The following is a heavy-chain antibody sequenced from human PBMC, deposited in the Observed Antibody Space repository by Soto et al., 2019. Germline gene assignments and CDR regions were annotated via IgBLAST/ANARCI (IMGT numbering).Heavy chain of an antibody. CDR1: GGSISSGDYY. V-gene: IGHV4-30-4*01. Sequence: TLSLTCTVSGGSISSGDYYWSWIRQPPGKGLEWIGYIYYSGSTYYNPSLKSRVTISVDTSKNQFSLKLSSVTAADTAVYYCARAPRDSSRSPWFDPWGQGTLVTVSS. CDR3: ARAPRDSSRSPWFDP. J-gene: IGHJ5*02. CDR2: IYYSGST. D-gene: IGHD6-13*01.